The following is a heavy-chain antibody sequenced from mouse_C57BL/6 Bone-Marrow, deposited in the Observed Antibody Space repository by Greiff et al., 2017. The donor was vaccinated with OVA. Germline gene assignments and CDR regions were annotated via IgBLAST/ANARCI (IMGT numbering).Heavy chain of an antibody. CDR3: AREAYYGSSYYARDY. J-gene: IGHJ4*01. V-gene: IGHV1-69*01. CDR1: GYTFTSYW. CDR2: IDPSDSYT. D-gene: IGHD1-1*01. Sequence: QVQLQQPGAELVMPGASVKLSCKASGYTFTSYWMHWVKQRPGQGLEWIGEIDPSDSYTNYNQKFKGKSTLTVDKSSSTAYMQLSSLTSEDSAVYYCAREAYYGSSYYARDYWGQGTSVTVSS.